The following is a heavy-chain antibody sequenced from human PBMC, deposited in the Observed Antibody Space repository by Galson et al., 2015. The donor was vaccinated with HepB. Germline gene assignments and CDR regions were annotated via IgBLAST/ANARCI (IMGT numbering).Heavy chain of an antibody. J-gene: IGHJ4*02. D-gene: IGHD3-10*01. CDR3: ATPFGVGDDYFDS. Sequence: SVKVSCKVSGYTLTESSMHWVRQAPGKGLEWMGSLDPEDGETVYAQKFQGRVTLTGDTSTDTAYMELSSLRSEDTAVYYCATPFGVGDDYFDSWGQGTLVTVSS. CDR2: LDPEDGET. CDR1: GYTLTESS. V-gene: IGHV1-24*01.